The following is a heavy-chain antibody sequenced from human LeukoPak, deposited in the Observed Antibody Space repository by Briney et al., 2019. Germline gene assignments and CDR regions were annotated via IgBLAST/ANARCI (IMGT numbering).Heavy chain of an antibody. V-gene: IGHV5-51*01. Sequence: GGSLQISSRGAACFFITYWIAWGRQLPGKSLEWMGIIYPGDCDTRYSPSFQGQITTSPDKSTNTACLRWSSLKASDTAMYYCARAYYCGGGACKLEYWGQGTLVTVSS. CDR2: IYPGDCDT. D-gene: IGHD2-21*01. J-gene: IGHJ4*02. CDR3: ARAYYCGGGACKLEY. CDR1: ACFFITYW.